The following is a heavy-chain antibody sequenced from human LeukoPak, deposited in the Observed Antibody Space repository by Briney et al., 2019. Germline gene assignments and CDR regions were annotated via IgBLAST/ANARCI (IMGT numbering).Heavy chain of an antibody. Sequence: GSLRLSCAASGFTLTSWWMTWVRQLPGKGLEGVANIKPDGSDKYYVDSVKGRFTISRDNAKNSLYLQMNSLRAEDTAVYYCARGGFTSSWYWVYWGQGTLATVSS. J-gene: IGHJ4*02. CDR3: ARGGFTSSWYWVY. D-gene: IGHD6-13*01. V-gene: IGHV3-7*01. CDR1: GFTLTSWW. CDR2: IKPDGSDK.